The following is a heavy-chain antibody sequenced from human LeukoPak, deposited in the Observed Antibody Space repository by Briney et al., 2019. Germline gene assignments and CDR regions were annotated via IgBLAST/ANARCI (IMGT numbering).Heavy chain of an antibody. CDR2: IYDSGST. Sequence: SETLSVTCTVSGGSISSYYWSWIRQPPGKGLEWIGYIYDSGSTNYNPSLTSRVTISVDTSKNQFSLKLRSVSAADTAVYYCARTSSTIFGVGYFDYWGQGTLVTVSS. CDR1: GGSISSYY. J-gene: IGHJ4*02. CDR3: ARTSSTIFGVGYFDY. V-gene: IGHV4-59*08. D-gene: IGHD3-3*01.